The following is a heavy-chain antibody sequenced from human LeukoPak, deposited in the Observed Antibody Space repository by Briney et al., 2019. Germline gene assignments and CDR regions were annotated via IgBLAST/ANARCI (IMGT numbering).Heavy chain of an antibody. CDR1: GFTFSNYA. CDR2: ISYDGSKK. Sequence: GRSLRLSCAASGFTFSNYAMHWVREAPGKGLEGVAVISYDGSKKYYADSVKGRFTISRDNSKNTLYLQINTLRAEDPPVYYCARDDGSSWYSALSLPYNWFDPWGKGTLVTVSS. J-gene: IGHJ5*02. V-gene: IGHV3-30*07. D-gene: IGHD6-13*01. CDR3: ARDDGSSWYSALSLPYNWFDP.